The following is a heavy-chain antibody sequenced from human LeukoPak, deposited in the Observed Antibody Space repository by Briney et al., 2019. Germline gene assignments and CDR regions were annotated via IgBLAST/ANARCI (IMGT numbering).Heavy chain of an antibody. CDR2: INPNSGGT. CDR3: ARGYHQGYCSSTSCYAERALNYYYYYGMDV. CDR1: GYTLTELS. Sequence: GASVKVSCKVSGYTLTELSMHWVRQAPGKGLEWMGWINPNSGGTNYAQKFQGRVTMTRDTSISTAYMELSRLRSDDTAVYYCARGYHQGYCSSTSCYAERALNYYYYYGMDVWGQGTTVTVSS. D-gene: IGHD2-2*01. V-gene: IGHV1-2*02. J-gene: IGHJ6*02.